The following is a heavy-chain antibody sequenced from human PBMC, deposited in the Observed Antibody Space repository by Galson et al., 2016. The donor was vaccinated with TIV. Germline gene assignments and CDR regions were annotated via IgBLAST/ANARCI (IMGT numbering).Heavy chain of an antibody. J-gene: IGHJ5*02. Sequence: SLRLSCAASGFTFSSFAMSWVRQAPGKALEWVSGISGRGGTTFYADSVKGRFSISRDKSKNTLYLQMNSLRAEDTAVYYCAKDTGSLPRNRFGPWGQGALVTVSS. CDR3: AKDTGSLPRNRFGP. D-gene: IGHD3-9*01. V-gene: IGHV3-23*01. CDR2: ISGRGGTT. CDR1: GFTFSSFA.